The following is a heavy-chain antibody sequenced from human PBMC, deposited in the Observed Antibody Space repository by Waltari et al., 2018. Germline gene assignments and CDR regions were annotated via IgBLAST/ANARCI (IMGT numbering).Heavy chain of an antibody. J-gene: IGHJ4*02. CDR2: INPSGGST. CDR3: AREDRGAIAVAGTVDY. CDR1: GYTFTSYY. V-gene: IGHV1-46*01. D-gene: IGHD6-19*01. Sequence: QVQLVQSGAEVKKPGASVKVSCKASGYTFTSYYMHWVRQAPGQGLEWMGIINPSGGSTSYAQKFQGRVTMTRDTSTSTVYMELSSLRSEDTAVYYCAREDRGAIAVAGTVDYWGQGTLVTVSS.